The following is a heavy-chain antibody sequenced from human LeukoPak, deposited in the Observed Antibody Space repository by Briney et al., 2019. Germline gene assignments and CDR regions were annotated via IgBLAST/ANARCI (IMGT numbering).Heavy chain of an antibody. CDR3: ARDHLQRKYYDFWSGYSPLGYYGMDV. D-gene: IGHD3-3*01. CDR1: GFTFSSYS. J-gene: IGHJ6*02. CDR2: ISSSSSYI. V-gene: IGHV3-21*01. Sequence: KPGGSLRLSCAASGFTFSSYSMNWVHQAPGKGLEWVSSISSSSSYIYYADSVKGRFTIPRDNAKNSLYLQMNSLRAEDTAVYYCARDHLQRKYYDFWSGYSPLGYYGMDVWGQGTTVTVSS.